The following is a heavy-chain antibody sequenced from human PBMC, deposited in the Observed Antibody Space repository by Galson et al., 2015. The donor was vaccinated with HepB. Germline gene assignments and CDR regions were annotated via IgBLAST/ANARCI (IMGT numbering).Heavy chain of an antibody. CDR1: EFSFSGYW. Sequence: SLRLSCAASEFSFSGYWMHWVRQAPGKGLEWVSRINTDGSSTRYADAVKGRFTISRDNAEKTLYLHMNSLRAEDTAVYYCATEPWFRTPIDALDIWGQGTMVTVSS. D-gene: IGHD3-9*01. V-gene: IGHV3-74*01. J-gene: IGHJ3*02. CDR2: INTDGSST. CDR3: ATEPWFRTPIDALDI.